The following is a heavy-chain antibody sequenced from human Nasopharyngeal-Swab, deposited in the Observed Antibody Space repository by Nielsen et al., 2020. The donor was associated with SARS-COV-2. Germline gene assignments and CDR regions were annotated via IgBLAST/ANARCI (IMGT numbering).Heavy chain of an antibody. D-gene: IGHD2-15*01. Sequence: SVKVSCKASGCTFSSYAISWVRQAPGQGLEWMGGIIPIFGTANYAQKFQGRVTITADESTSTAYMELSSLRSEDTAVYYCARDWASYYCSVGSCYSVAAFDIWGQGTMVTVSS. CDR1: GCTFSSYA. J-gene: IGHJ3*02. V-gene: IGHV1-69*13. CDR2: IIPIFGTA. CDR3: ARDWASYYCSVGSCYSVAAFDI.